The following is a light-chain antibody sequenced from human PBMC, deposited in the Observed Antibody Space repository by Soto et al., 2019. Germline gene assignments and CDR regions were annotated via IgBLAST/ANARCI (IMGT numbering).Light chain of an antibody. CDR1: SSNMGSNS. Sequence: QSVLTQPPSASGTPGQRVTISCSGSSSNMGSNSVNWYQQLTGTAPKLLIYGDNQRPSGVPDRFSGSKSGTSASLAITGLQSEDEADYYCAAWDGSLHHILFGGGTKLTVL. V-gene: IGLV1-44*01. J-gene: IGLJ2*01. CDR2: GDN. CDR3: AAWDGSLHHIL.